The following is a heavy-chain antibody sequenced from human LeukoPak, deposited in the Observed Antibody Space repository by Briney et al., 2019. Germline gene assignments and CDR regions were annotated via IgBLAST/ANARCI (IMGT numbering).Heavy chain of an antibody. V-gene: IGHV3-23*01. D-gene: IGHD6-19*01. Sequence: GGSLRLSCAASGFTFTNYAMSWVHQAPGKGLEWVSAIVGGGHTTFYADSVKGRFTISRDNYRNTVSLQMNSLRSEDTAVYYCAKARLSTGWAYNDYWGQGILVRVSS. CDR1: GFTFTNYA. CDR3: AKARLSTGWAYNDY. J-gene: IGHJ4*02. CDR2: IVGGGHTT.